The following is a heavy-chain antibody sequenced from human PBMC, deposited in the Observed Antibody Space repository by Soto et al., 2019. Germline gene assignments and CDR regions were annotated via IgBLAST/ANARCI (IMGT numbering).Heavy chain of an antibody. Sequence: EVKLVESGGGLVQPGGSLRISCKVSGFMFSDYAMTWVRQAPGKGLEWVSSIGKSGSDRDYADSVKGRFTISRDNSENTVYLQMDSLKVEDTARYFGMKVRDYWGQGTQVTVS. J-gene: IGHJ4*02. V-gene: IGHV3-23*04. CDR3: MKVRDY. CDR2: IGKSGSDR. CDR1: GFMFSDYA.